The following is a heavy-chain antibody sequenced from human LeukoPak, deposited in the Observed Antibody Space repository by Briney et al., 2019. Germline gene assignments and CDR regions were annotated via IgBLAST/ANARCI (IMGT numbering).Heavy chain of an antibody. Sequence: GGSLRLSCAASGFTFSSYDMHWVRQATGKGLEWVSAIGTAGDTYYPGSVKGRFTISRDNSKNTLYLQMNSLRPEDTALYYCTKDSVAMVTTSDYWGQGTLVTVSS. D-gene: IGHD5-18*01. J-gene: IGHJ4*02. CDR3: TKDSVAMVTTSDY. CDR2: IGTAGDT. V-gene: IGHV3-13*01. CDR1: GFTFSSYD.